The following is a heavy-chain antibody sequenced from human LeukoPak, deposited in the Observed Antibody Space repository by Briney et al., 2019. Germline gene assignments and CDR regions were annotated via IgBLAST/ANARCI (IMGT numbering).Heavy chain of an antibody. V-gene: IGHV3-23*01. Sequence: GGSLRLSCAASGFTFSSYTMNWVRQAPGKGLEWVSSISGSSGTTYYADSVKGRFTISRDNSKNTVYLQMNSLRAEDTAVYYCAKDRSCSKDVYHGDFDYWGQGTLVTVSS. CDR1: GFTFSSYT. J-gene: IGHJ4*02. CDR2: ISGSSGTT. CDR3: AKDRSCSKDVYHGDFDY. D-gene: IGHD2-8*01.